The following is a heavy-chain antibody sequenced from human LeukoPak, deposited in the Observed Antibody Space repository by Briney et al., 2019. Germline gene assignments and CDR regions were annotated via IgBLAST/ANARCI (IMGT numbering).Heavy chain of an antibody. CDR3: ARDYALAAFFDY. CDR1: GGSISSYY. J-gene: IGHJ4*02. V-gene: IGHV4-4*07. Sequence: SETLSLSCTVSGGSISSYYWRWIRQPAGKGLEWIGRIYTSGSTNYNPSLKSRVTMSVDTSKNRFSLKLSSVTAADTAVYYCARDYALAAFFDYWGQGTLVTVSS. D-gene: IGHD1-1*01. CDR2: IYTSGST.